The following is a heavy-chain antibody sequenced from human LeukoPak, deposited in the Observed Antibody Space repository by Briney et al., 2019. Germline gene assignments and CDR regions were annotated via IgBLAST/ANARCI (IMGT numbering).Heavy chain of an antibody. CDR1: GYTFTGYY. CDR3: ARGHYYDSSGSXPDY. CDR2: INPNSGGT. Sequence: AXVKVSCKASGYTFTGYYMHWVRQAPGQGLEWMGWINPNSGGTNYAQKFQGRVTMTRDTSISTAYMELSRLRSDDTAVYYCARGHYYDSSGSXPDYWGQGTLVTVSS. J-gene: IGHJ4*02. D-gene: IGHD3-22*01. V-gene: IGHV1-2*02.